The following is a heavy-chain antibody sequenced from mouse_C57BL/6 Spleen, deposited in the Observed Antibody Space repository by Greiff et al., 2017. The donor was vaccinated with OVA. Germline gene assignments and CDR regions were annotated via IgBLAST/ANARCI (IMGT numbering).Heavy chain of an antibody. D-gene: IGHD1-1*01. J-gene: IGHJ2*01. CDR3: ARRIEDGSSLDYFDY. Sequence: QVQLQQPGAELVMPGASVKLSCKASGYTFTSYWMHWVKQRPGQGLEWIGEIDPSDSYTNYNQKFKGKSTLTVDKSSSTAYMQLSSLTSEDSAVYYCARRIEDGSSLDYFDYWGQGTTLTVSS. V-gene: IGHV1-69*01. CDR2: IDPSDSYT. CDR1: GYTFTSYW.